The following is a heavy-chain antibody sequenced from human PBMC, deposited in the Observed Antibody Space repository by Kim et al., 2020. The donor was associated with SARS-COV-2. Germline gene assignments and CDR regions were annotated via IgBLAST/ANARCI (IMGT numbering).Heavy chain of an antibody. J-gene: IGHJ4*02. D-gene: IGHD6-6*01. Sequence: GGSLRLSCAASGFTFSSYGMHWVRQAPGKGLEWVAVISYDGSNKYYADSVKGRFTISRDNSKNTLYLQMNSLRAEDTAVYYCAKEVWGSSSGRGPWDYWGQGTLVTVSS. CDR3: AKEVWGSSSGRGPWDY. V-gene: IGHV3-30*18. CDR1: GFTFSSYG. CDR2: ISYDGSNK.